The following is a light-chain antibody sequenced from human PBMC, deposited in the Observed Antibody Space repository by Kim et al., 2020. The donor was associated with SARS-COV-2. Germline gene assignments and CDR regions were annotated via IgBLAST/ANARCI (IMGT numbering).Light chain of an antibody. CDR3: LSWDDSLNGWV. CDR1: TSNIENNY. J-gene: IGLJ3*02. V-gene: IGLV1-47*01. Sequence: GQRVTISCSGRTSNIENNYVHWYQQVPGTAPKLLIYRDYRRPSGVPDRFSASKSGTSASLAISGLRSEDECDYYCLSWDDSLNGWVFGGGTQLTVL. CDR2: RDY.